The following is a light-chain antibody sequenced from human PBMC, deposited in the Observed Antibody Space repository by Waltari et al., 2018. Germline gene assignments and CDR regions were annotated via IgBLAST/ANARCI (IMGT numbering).Light chain of an antibody. Sequence: QSALTQPASVSGSPGQSITISCTGTSSDVGGYNYVSWYQQHPGKAPKLLIYDVSNRPSGVSKRFPGSMAGNPASLTISGLQAEDEADYYCSSYISSSTLELFGGGTSLTVL. V-gene: IGLV2-14*03. CDR3: SSYISSSTLEL. CDR2: DVS. CDR1: SSDVGGYNY. J-gene: IGLJ2*01.